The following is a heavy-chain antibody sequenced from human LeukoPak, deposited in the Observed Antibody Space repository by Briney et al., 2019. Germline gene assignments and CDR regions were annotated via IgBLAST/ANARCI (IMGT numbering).Heavy chain of an antibody. CDR1: GFTFNSYA. J-gene: IGHJ4*02. CDR3: ARARRSEYQGN. CDR2: ISGSGGTT. D-gene: IGHD2-2*01. Sequence: GGSLRLSCAASGFTFNSYAMSWVRQVPGKGLEWVSAISGSGGTTYYADSVKGRFTISRDNSNNTLYLQMNSLRAEDTAVYYCARARRSEYQGNWGQGTPVTVSS. V-gene: IGHV3-23*01.